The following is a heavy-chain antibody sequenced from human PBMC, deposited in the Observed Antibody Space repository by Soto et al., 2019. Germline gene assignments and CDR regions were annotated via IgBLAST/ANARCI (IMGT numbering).Heavy chain of an antibody. J-gene: IGHJ5*02. CDR1: GGTFSSYA. D-gene: IGHD3-3*01. V-gene: IGHV1-69*12. CDR3: ARGRVVSDWFDP. Sequence: QVQLVQSGAEVKKPGSSVKVSCKASGGTFSSYAISWVRQAPGQGLEWMGGIIPIFGTANYAQKFQGRVXIXAXXSTSTAYVELSSLRSEDTAVYYCARGRVVSDWFDPWGQGTLVTVSS. CDR2: IIPIFGTA.